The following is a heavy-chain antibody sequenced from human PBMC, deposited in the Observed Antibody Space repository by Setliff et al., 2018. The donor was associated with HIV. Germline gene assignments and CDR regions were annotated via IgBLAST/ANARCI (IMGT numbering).Heavy chain of an antibody. D-gene: IGHD1-20*01. Sequence: PGGSLRLSCAASGFTFSSYSMNWVRQAPGKGLEWVSVIYSGGSTDHADSVKGRFIISRDNSKNTLYLQMNSLRAEDTAVYYCARDPGRYNGMDVWGQGTTVTVSS. V-gene: IGHV3-66*01. J-gene: IGHJ6*02. CDR3: ARDPGRYNGMDV. CDR2: IYSGGST. CDR1: GFTFSSYS.